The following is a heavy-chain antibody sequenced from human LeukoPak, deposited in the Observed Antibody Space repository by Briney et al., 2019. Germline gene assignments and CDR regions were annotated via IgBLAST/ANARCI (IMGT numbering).Heavy chain of an antibody. J-gene: IGHJ4*02. CDR3: AVISSYDNYSSSGYYFDY. Sequence: ASVKVSCKASGSTFTDYYMHLVRQAPGQGLEWMGIINPRGGSTIYAQKFQGRVTMTRDTSTRTVYMELSSLRSEDTAMYYCAVISSYDNYSSSGYYFDYWGQGTLVTVSS. CDR1: GSTFTDYY. V-gene: IGHV1-46*01. D-gene: IGHD3-22*01. CDR2: INPRGGST.